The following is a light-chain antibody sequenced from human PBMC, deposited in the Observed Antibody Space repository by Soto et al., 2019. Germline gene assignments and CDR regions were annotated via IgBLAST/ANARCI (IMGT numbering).Light chain of an antibody. CDR3: ATWADSMDSEVV. V-gene: IGLV1-44*01. CDR1: PYNIGPNV. Sequence: QSALAQPPSVSGTPGQSVTISCSGSPYNIGPNVVNWYRQFPGAPPQLLIYDNHPRPSGVPDRFSGSKSGTSASLVISDLQSEDEAAYYGATWADSMDSEVVFGGGTKLTVL. J-gene: IGLJ2*01. CDR2: DNH.